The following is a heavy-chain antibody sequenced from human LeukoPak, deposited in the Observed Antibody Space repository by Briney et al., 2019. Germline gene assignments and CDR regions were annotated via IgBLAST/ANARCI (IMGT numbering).Heavy chain of an antibody. J-gene: IGHJ4*02. CDR2: MNPNSGNT. D-gene: IGHD1-14*01. CDR1: GYTFTSYD. V-gene: IGHV1-8*01. Sequence: ASVKVSCKASGYTFTSYDINWVRQATGQGLEWMGWMNPNSGNTGYAQKFQGRVTMTRNTSISTAYMELSSLRSEDTAVYYCARVPEGSPTPYFDYWGQGTLVTVSS. CDR3: ARVPEGSPTPYFDY.